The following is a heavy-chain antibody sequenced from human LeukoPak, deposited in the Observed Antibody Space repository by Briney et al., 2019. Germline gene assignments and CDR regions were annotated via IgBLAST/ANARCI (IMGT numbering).Heavy chain of an antibody. Sequence: PGGSRRLSCAAYGFTFSNYGMHWVRQAPGKGLGWVAIIPSDGSNKYYADSVKGRLTISRDNSKNTLYLQMNSLRAEDTAVYYCAKSCLDTYYDTLTGSDYWGQGTLVTVSS. CDR2: IPSDGSNK. V-gene: IGHV3-30*18. CDR1: GFTFSNYG. CDR3: AKSCLDTYYDTLTGSDY. D-gene: IGHD3-9*01. J-gene: IGHJ4*02.